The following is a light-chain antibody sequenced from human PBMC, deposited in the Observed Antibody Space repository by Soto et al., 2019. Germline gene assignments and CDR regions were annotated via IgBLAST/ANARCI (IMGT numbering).Light chain of an antibody. Sequence: DIQMTQSPSAMSASVGDRVTITCRASRGIRHYLAWFQQRPGKVPKRLIYGASTLESGVPSRFSGSGSGTEFTLTISSLQPEDFATYYCRQHNTYPLSFGGGTKVAMK. J-gene: IGKJ4*01. V-gene: IGKV1-17*03. CDR1: RGIRHY. CDR2: GAS. CDR3: RQHNTYPLS.